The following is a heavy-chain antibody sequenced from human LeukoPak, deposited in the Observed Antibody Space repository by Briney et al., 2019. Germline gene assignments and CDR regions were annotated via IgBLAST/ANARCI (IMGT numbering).Heavy chain of an antibody. J-gene: IGHJ4*02. V-gene: IGHV3-30*02. CDR1: GFTFSSYG. D-gene: IGHD2-15*01. Sequence: GGSLRLSCAASGFTFSSYGMHWVRQAPDKGLEWVAFIRYDGSNKYYADSVKGRFTISRDNSKNTLYLQMNSLRAEDTAVYYCAVVGHVIGYFDYWGQGTLVTVSS. CDR3: AVVGHVIGYFDY. CDR2: IRYDGSNK.